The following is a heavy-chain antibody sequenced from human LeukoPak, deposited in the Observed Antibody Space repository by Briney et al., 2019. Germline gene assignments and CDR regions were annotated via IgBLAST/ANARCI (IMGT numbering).Heavy chain of an antibody. Sequence: GGSLRLSCVVPGFTFSSSWMTWVRQAPGKGLEWVANIKQDGSETHYVDSVKGRFTISRDNAKNSLYLQMNSLRAEDTAVYYCAREPGIGYAFDIWGHGTVVTVSS. V-gene: IGHV3-7*01. CDR3: AREPGIGYAFDI. J-gene: IGHJ3*02. CDR1: GFTFSSSW. D-gene: IGHD2/OR15-2a*01. CDR2: IKQDGSET.